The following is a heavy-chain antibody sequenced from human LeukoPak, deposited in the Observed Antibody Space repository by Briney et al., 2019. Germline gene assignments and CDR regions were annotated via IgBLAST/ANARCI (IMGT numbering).Heavy chain of an antibody. CDR3: ARDGGVVAAYNWFDP. D-gene: IGHD2-15*01. J-gene: IGHJ5*02. V-gene: IGHV1-18*01. CDR2: ISAYNGNT. Sequence: ASVKVSCKASGYTFTSYGIIWVRQAPGQGLEWMGWISAYNGNTNYAQKLQGRVTMTTDTSTSTAYMELRSLRSDDTAVYYCARDGGVVAAYNWFDPWGQGTLVTVSS. CDR1: GYTFTSYG.